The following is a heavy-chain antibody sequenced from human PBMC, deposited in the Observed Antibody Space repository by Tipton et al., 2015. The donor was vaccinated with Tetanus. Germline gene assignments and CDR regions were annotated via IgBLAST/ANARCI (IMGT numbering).Heavy chain of an antibody. J-gene: IGHJ4*02. Sequence: TLSLTCTVSGGSISSGGYYWSWIRQHPGKGLEWIGYVYYTGSTNHNPSLKSRVTISMDRSKNQISLQLTSVTAADTAVYFCAGVTAQRTELYFDHWGQGTLVTVSS. CDR3: AGVTAQRTELYFDH. CDR1: GGSISSGGYY. D-gene: IGHD6-13*01. V-gene: IGHV4-61*08. CDR2: VYYTGST.